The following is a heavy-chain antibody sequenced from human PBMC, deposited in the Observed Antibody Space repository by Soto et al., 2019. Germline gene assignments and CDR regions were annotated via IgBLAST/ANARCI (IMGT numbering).Heavy chain of an antibody. CDR3: ARSIAAALDAFDI. V-gene: IGHV1-2*04. CDR2: INPNSGGT. J-gene: IGHJ3*02. D-gene: IGHD6-13*01. Sequence: ASVKVSCKASGYTFTGYYMHWVRQAPGQRLEWMGWINPNSGGTNYAQKFQGWVTMTRDTSISTAYMELSRLRSDYTAVYYCARSIAAALDAFDIWGQGTMVTVSS. CDR1: GYTFTGYY.